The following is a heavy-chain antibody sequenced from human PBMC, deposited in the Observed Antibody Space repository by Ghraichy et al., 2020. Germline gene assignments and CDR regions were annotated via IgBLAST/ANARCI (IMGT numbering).Heavy chain of an antibody. CDR3: ARDGLTTYYYYGMDV. D-gene: IGHD4-11*01. J-gene: IGHJ6*02. CDR2: IYYSGST. CDR1: GGSVSSGSYY. Sequence: SETLSLTCTVSGGSVSSGSYYWSWIRQPPGKGLEWIGYIYYSGSTNYNPSLKSRVTISVDTSKNQFSLKLSSVTAADTAVYYCARDGLTTYYYYGMDVWGQGTTVTVSS. V-gene: IGHV4-61*01.